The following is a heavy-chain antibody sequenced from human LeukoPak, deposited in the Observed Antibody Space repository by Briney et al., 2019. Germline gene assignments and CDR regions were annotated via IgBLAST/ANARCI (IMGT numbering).Heavy chain of an antibody. J-gene: IGHJ4*02. Sequence: GASVKVSCKASGYTFTSHAIHWVRQAPGQRLEWMGWINTGNSNTKYSQKFQGRLNITRDVSASTVYLDLSGLKSEDTAVYYCGRDRNTIEVAGRGILDFWGQGALVTVSS. CDR3: GRDRNTIEVAGRGILDF. V-gene: IGHV1-3*04. CDR1: GYTFTSHA. D-gene: IGHD6-19*01. CDR2: INTGNSNT.